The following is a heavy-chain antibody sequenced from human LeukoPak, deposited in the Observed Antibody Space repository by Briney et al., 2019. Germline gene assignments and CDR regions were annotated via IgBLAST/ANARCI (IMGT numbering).Heavy chain of an antibody. CDR3: ARDPDPEGDY. CDR2: INHSGST. J-gene: IGHJ4*02. D-gene: IGHD1-14*01. V-gene: IGHV4-39*07. Sequence: PSETLSLTCTVSGGSISSSSYYWGWIRQPPGKGLEWIGEINHSGSTNYNPSLKSRVTISVDTSKNQFSLKLSSVTAADTAVYYCARDPDPEGDYWGQGTLVTVSS. CDR1: GGSISSSSYY.